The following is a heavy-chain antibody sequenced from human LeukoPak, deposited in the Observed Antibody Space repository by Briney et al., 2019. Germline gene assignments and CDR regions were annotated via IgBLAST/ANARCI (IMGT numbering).Heavy chain of an antibody. CDR3: ARQVITFGGVIVGFDY. V-gene: IGHV4-59*08. J-gene: IGHJ4*02. CDR2: IYYSGST. CDR1: GGSISSYY. Sequence: SETLSLTCTVSGGSISSYYWSWIRQPPGKGLEWIGYIYYSGSTNYNPSLKSRVTISVDTSKKQFSLKLSSVTAADTAVYYCARQVITFGGVIVGFDYWGQGTLVTVSS. D-gene: IGHD3-16*02.